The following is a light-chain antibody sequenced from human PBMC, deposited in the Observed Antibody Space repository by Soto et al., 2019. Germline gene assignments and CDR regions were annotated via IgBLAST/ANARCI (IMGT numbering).Light chain of an antibody. CDR2: GAS. J-gene: IGKJ1*01. V-gene: IGKV3-15*01. CDR1: QSVSSN. CDR3: QQYNNWPPWT. Sequence: EIVRTQPPATLSVSPGERATLSCRASQSVSSNLAWYQQKPGQAPRLLIYGASTRATGIPDRFSGSGSGTEFTLTISSLQSEDFAVYYCQQYNNWPPWTFGQGTKVEIK.